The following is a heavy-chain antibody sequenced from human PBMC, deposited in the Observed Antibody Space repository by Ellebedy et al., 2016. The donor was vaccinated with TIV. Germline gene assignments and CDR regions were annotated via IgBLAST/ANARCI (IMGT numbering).Heavy chain of an antibody. CDR2: IYYSGRT. Sequence: MPSETLSLTCTVSGGSISSYYWSWIRQPPGKGLEWIGYIYYSGRTNYNPSPKSRVTISVDTSKNQFPLKLSAVTAADTAVYYCARVPQLYNWFDPWGQGTLVTVSS. CDR1: GGSISSYY. CDR3: ARVPQLYNWFDP. V-gene: IGHV4-59*01. J-gene: IGHJ5*02.